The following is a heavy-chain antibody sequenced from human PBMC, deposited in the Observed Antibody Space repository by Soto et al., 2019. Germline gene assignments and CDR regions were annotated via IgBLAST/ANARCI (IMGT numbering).Heavy chain of an antibody. CDR1: GGSISSSSYY. J-gene: IGHJ4*02. CDR2: ICYSGST. Sequence: QLQLQESGPGLVKPSETLSLTCTVSGGSISSSSYYWGWIRQPPGKGLEWIGSICYSGSTYYNPSLKRRVTISVDTSKNQFSLKLSSVTAADTAVYYCARRVAAAGHYFDCWGQGTLVTVSS. V-gene: IGHV4-39*01. D-gene: IGHD6-13*01. CDR3: ARRVAAAGHYFDC.